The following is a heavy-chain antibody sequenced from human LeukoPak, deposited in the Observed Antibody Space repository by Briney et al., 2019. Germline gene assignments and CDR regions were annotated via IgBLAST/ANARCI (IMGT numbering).Heavy chain of an antibody. CDR3: AKMPRYSGGWYRFDP. Sequence: GGSLRLSCAASGFTFSSYGMHWVRQAPGKGLEWVAVISYDGSNKYYADSVKGRFTISRDNSKNTLYLQMNSLRAEDTAVYYCAKMPRYSGGWYRFDPWGQGTLVTVSS. J-gene: IGHJ5*02. CDR2: ISYDGSNK. CDR1: GFTFSSYG. D-gene: IGHD6-19*01. V-gene: IGHV3-30*18.